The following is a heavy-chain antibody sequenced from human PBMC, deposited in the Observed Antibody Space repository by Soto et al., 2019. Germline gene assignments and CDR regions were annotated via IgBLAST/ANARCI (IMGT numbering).Heavy chain of an antibody. V-gene: IGHV6-1*01. Sequence: SQTLSLTCAITVDRLSSNIAGWSCVRQSPSRGLEWLGRTYYRSKLYYEYAVSVRGRITINPDTSKNQYSLQLNSVTPEDTAVYFCARGEQYSGRIFDYWGQGTLVTVSS. CDR1: VDRLSSNIAG. D-gene: IGHD1-26*01. J-gene: IGHJ4*01. CDR3: ARGEQYSGRIFDY. CDR2: TYYRSKLYY.